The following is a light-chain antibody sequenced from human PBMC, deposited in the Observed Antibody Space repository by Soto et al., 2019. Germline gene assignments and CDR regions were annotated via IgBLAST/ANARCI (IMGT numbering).Light chain of an antibody. J-gene: IGLJ2*01. CDR1: RLGEKY. CDR3: QAWDSSTAAQVV. CDR2: QDT. V-gene: IGLV3-1*01. Sequence: SYELIQPPSVSVSPGQTASITCSGDRLGEKYACWYQQKPGQSPILVIYQDTNRPSGIPERFSGSNSGNTATLTISGTQAMDEADYYCQAWDSSTAAQVVFGGGTKLTVL.